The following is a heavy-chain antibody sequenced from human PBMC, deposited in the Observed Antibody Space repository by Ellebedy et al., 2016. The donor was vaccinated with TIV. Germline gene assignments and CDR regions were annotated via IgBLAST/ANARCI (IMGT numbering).Heavy chain of an antibody. CDR1: GFSFSSYA. CDR3: ARDLFPGRYYFDH. Sequence: GESLKISCTASGFSFSSYAMDWVRQAPGKGLEWVSSIVRNSRYIYYAESLKGRFTISRDNAENSVYLQMNGLRAEDTAVYYCARDLFPGRYYFDHWGQGTLVTVSS. CDR2: IVRNSRYI. V-gene: IGHV3-21*01. J-gene: IGHJ4*02.